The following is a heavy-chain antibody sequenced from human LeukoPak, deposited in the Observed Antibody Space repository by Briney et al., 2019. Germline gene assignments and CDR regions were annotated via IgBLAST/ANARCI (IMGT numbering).Heavy chain of an antibody. CDR1: GGSISSHY. J-gene: IGHJ4*02. D-gene: IGHD5-18*01. CDR3: ARGGYSYGLVFDY. CDR2: IYYIGST. V-gene: IGHV4-59*11. Sequence: SETLSLTCTVSGGSISSHYWSWIRQPPGKGLEWFGYIYYIGSTNYNPSLKSRVTISVDTSKNQFSLKLSSVSAADTAVYYCARGGYSYGLVFDYWGQGTLVTVSS.